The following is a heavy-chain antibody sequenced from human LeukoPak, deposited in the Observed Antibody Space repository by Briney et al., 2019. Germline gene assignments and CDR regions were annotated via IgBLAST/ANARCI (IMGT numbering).Heavy chain of an antibody. CDR2: FTNSGGYT. D-gene: IGHD2-2*02. CDR1: GFTFSSYA. CDR3: ARVRCSSTSCYTRYYYGMDV. J-gene: IGHJ6*02. Sequence: PGGSLRLSCAASGFTFSSYAMSWVRQAPGKGLEWVSVFTNSGGYTYYADSVKGRFTISRDNSKNTLYLQMNSLRAEDTAVYYCARVRCSSTSCYTRYYYGMDVWGQGTTVTVSS. V-gene: IGHV3-23*01.